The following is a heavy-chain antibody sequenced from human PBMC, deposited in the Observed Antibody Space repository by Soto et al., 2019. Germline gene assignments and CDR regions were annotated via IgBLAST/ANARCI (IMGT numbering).Heavy chain of an antibody. CDR2: IYYIGST. CDR1: GGLLSTYY. D-gene: IGHD1-26*01. Sequence: PENRPLPCTVSGGLLSTYYWSGIRQPPGKGLEWIGYIYYIGSTNYNPSLKSRVTMSVDTSRNQLSLNLTSVTAADTAVYYCARGYSPALGAPWARVNWFDPWGQGTLVSVS. CDR3: ARGYSPALGAPWARVNWFDP. V-gene: IGHV4-59*01. J-gene: IGHJ5*02.